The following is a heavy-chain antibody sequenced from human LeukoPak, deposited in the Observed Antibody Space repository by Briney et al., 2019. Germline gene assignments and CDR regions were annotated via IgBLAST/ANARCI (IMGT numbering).Heavy chain of an antibody. V-gene: IGHV4-38-2*01. CDR2: IYHSGST. CDR1: GYSISSGYY. CDR3: ARHRVGSGDTYYDFWSGYSGFDP. D-gene: IGHD3-3*01. Sequence: SETLSLTCAVPGYSISSGYYWGWIRQPPGKGLEWIGSIYHSGSTYYNPSLKSRVTISVDTSKNQFSLKLSSVTAADTAVYYCARHRVGSGDTYYDFWSGYSGFDPWGQGTLVTVSS. J-gene: IGHJ5*02.